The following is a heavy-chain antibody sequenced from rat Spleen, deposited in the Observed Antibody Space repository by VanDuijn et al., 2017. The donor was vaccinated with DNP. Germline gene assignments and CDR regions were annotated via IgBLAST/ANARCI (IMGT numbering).Heavy chain of an antibody. V-gene: IGHV3-3*01. J-gene: IGHJ3*01. Sequence: EVQLQESGSGLVKPSQSLSLTCSVTGYSITSNYWGWIRKFPGNKMEWMGYINNAGTTYYNPSLKSRISITRDTSKNQFFLQVNSVITEDSATYYCASGGAGIWFAYWGQGTLVTVSS. CDR2: INNAGTT. D-gene: IGHD4-2*01. CDR3: ASGGAGIWFAY. CDR1: GYSITSNY.